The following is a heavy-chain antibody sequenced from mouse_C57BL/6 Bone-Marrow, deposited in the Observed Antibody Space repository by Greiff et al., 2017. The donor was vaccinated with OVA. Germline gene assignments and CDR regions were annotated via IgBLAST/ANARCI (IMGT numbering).Heavy chain of an antibody. V-gene: IGHV3-6*01. D-gene: IGHD2-4*01. CDR3: AREEAYYDYAWFAY. CDR1: GYSITSGYY. J-gene: IGHJ3*01. Sequence: VQLKESGPGLVKPSQSLSLTCSVTGYSITSGYYWNWIRQFPGNKLEWMGYISYDGSNNYNPSLKNRISITRDTSKNQFFLKLNSVTTEDTATYYCAREEAYYDYAWFAYWGQGTLVTVSA. CDR2: ISYDGSN.